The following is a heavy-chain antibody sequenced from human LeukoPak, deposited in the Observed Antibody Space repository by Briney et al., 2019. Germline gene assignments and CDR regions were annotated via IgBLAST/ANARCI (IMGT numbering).Heavy chain of an antibody. CDR3: ARFRRTNSRYCSGGSCHSHFDY. Sequence: SETLSLTCTVSGGSISSYYWSWVRQPPGKGLEWIGFVYYTGSTNYSPSLKSRVTISVDTSKNQFSLKLRSVTAADTAVYYCARFRRTNSRYCSGGSCHSHFDYWGQGTLVTVSS. J-gene: IGHJ4*02. CDR1: GGSISSYY. V-gene: IGHV4-59*01. CDR2: VYYTGST. D-gene: IGHD2-15*01.